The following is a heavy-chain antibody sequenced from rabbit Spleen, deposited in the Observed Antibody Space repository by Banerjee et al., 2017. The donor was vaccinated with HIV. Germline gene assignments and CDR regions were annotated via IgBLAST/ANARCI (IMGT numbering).Heavy chain of an antibody. CDR3: ARDTGSSFSSYGMDL. V-gene: IGHV1S40*01. D-gene: IGHD8-1*01. Sequence: QSLEESGGDLVKPGASLTLTCTASGVSFSSNHYMCWVRQAPGKGLEWIVCIHSGSSGFTYFASWAKGRFTISKTSSTTVTLQMTSLTAADTATYFCARDTGSSFSSYGMDLWGPGTLVTVS. CDR2: IHSGSSGFT. CDR1: GVSFSSNHY. J-gene: IGHJ6*01.